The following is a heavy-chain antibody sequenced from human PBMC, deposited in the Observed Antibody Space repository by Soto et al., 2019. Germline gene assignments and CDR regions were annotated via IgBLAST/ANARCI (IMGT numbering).Heavy chain of an antibody. J-gene: IGHJ6*02. D-gene: IGHD6-19*01. CDR2: IDWDDDK. V-gene: IGHV2-70*01. CDR3: ARIPQYSSGWYVGPRPSYYYGMDV. CDR1: GFSLSTSGMC. Sequence: GPTLVNPTQTLTLTCTFSGFSLSTSGMCVSWIRQPPGKALEWLALIDWDDDKYYSTSLKTRLTISKDTSKNQVVLTMTNMDPVDTATYYCARIPQYSSGWYVGPRPSYYYGMDVWGQGTTVTVSS.